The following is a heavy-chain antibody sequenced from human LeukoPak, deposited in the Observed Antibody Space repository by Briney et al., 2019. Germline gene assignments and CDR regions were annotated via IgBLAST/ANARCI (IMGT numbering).Heavy chain of an antibody. V-gene: IGHV4-38-2*02. Sequence: ASETLSLTCTVSGYSISSGYYWGWIRQPPGKGLEWIGSIYHSGSTYYNPSLKSRGTISVDTSKNQFSLKLSSVTAADTAVYYCARDTDIVVVPAVKYNWFDPWGQGTLVTVSS. CDR3: ARDTDIVVVPAVKYNWFDP. D-gene: IGHD2-2*01. J-gene: IGHJ5*02. CDR2: IYHSGST. CDR1: GYSISSGYY.